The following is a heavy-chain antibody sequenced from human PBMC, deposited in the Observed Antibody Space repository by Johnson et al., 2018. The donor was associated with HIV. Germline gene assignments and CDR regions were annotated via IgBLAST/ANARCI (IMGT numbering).Heavy chain of an antibody. CDR1: GFTFSSYA. CDR3: ARDVRWLPDAFDI. Sequence: QVQLVESGGGVVQPGRSLRLSCAASGFTFSSYAMHWVRQAPGKGLEWVAVISYDGSNKYYADSVKGRFTISRDNSKNTLYLQMNSLRAEDTAVYYGARDVRWLPDAFDIWGQGTMVTVSS. CDR2: ISYDGSNK. J-gene: IGHJ3*02. V-gene: IGHV3-30-3*01. D-gene: IGHD5-24*01.